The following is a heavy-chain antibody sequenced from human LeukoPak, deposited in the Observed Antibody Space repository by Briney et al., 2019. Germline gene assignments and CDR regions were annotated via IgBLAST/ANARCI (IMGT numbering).Heavy chain of an antibody. D-gene: IGHD3-3*01. CDR3: AKDTIFGVVISRYYYYYGMDV. CDR1: GFTFSSYA. J-gene: IGHJ6*02. CDR2: ISGSGGST. Sequence: GGSLRLSCAASGFTFSSYAMSWVRQAPGKGLEWVSAISGSGGSTYYADSVKGRFTISRDNSKNTLYLQMNSLRAEDTAVCYCAKDTIFGVVISRYYYYYGMDVWGQGTTVTVSS. V-gene: IGHV3-23*01.